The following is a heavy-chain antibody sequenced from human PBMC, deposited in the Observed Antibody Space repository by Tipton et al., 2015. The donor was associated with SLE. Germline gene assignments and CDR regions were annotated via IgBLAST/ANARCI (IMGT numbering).Heavy chain of an antibody. CDR2: IYYSGST. D-gene: IGHD6-13*01. Sequence: GSLRLSCTVSGGSISSHYWSWIRQPPGKGLEWIGYIYYSGSTNYNPSLKSRVTISVDTSKNQFSLKLSSVTAADTAVYYCARERGRIAAAVNYWYFDLWGRGTLVTVSS. J-gene: IGHJ2*01. CDR1: GGSISSHY. CDR3: ARERGRIAAAVNYWYFDL. V-gene: IGHV4-59*11.